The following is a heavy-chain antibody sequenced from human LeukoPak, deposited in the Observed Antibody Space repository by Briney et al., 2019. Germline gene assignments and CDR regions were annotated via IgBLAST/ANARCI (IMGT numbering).Heavy chain of an antibody. J-gene: IGHJ4*02. Sequence: GGSLRLSCAASGFTFSSFAMSWVRQAPGRGLEWVSSISNGAGSTSYADSVKGRFTISRDNSKNTLYLQMNSLRAEDTAVYYCAKAGWFGELLSPTYFDYWGQGTLVTVSS. V-gene: IGHV3-23*01. CDR1: GFTFSSFA. CDR2: ISNGAGST. CDR3: AKAGWFGELLSPTYFDY. D-gene: IGHD3-10*01.